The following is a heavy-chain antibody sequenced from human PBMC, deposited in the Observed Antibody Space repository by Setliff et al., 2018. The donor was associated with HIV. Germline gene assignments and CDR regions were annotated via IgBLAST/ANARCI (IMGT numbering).Heavy chain of an antibody. CDR3: ARPHSGRGGGAWFDP. V-gene: IGHV4-39*01. Sequence: PSETLSLTCGVYGGSITSGNYYWGWIRQAPGKGLEWIASMIYGGDTWYNPSLKSRVTIYVDTANNEISLRLSSVTAEDTAVYRCARPHSGRGGGAWFDPWGQGSQVTVSS. CDR2: MIYGGDT. CDR1: GGSITSGNYY. J-gene: IGHJ5*02. D-gene: IGHD6-19*01.